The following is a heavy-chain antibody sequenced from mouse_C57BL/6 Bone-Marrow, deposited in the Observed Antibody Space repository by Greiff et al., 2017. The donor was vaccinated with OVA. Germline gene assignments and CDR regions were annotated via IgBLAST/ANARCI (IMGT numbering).Heavy chain of an antibody. CDR2: ISYDGSN. CDR3: ARAGYSNYAMDY. V-gene: IGHV3-6*01. CDR1: GYSITSGYY. Sequence: EVKLMESGPGLVKPSQSLSLTCSVTGYSITSGYYWNWIRQFPGNKLEWMGYISYDGSNNYNPSLKNRISITRDTSKNQFFLKLNSVTTEDTATYYCARAGYSNYAMDYWGQGTSVTVSS. D-gene: IGHD2-5*01. J-gene: IGHJ4*01.